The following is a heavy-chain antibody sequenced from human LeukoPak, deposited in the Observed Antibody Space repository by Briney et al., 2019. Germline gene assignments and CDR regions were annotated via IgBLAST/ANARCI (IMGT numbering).Heavy chain of an antibody. CDR1: GYTFTGYY. CDR2: INPNSGGT. CDR3: ARRPGYYGSRGDY. V-gene: IGHV1-2*02. D-gene: IGHD3-10*01. J-gene: IGHJ4*02. Sequence: ASVKVSCKASGYTFTGYYMHWVRQAPGQGLEWMGWINPNSGGTNYAQKFQGRVTMTRDTSISTAYMELSRLRSDDTAVYYCARRPGYYGSRGDYWGQGTLVTVSS.